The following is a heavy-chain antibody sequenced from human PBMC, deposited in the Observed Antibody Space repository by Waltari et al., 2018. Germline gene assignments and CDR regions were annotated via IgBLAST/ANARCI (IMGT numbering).Heavy chain of an antibody. V-gene: IGHV4-59*01. CDR3: ARAYDLWSGYYIGWYFDL. CDR1: GGSISSYY. D-gene: IGHD3-3*01. J-gene: IGHJ2*01. CDR2: IYYSGST. Sequence: QVQLQESGPGLVKPSETLSLTCTVSGGSISSYYWSWIRQPPGKGLEWIGYIYYSGSTNYNPSRKSRVTISVDTSKNQFSLKLSSVTAADTAVYYCARAYDLWSGYYIGWYFDLWGRGTLVTVSS.